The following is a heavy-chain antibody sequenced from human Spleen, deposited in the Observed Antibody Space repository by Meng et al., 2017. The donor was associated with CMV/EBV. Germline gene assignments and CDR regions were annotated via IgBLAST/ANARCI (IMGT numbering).Heavy chain of an antibody. CDR2: ISPYNGNT. CDR3: ARDNQDYYGSGSFYSWSDP. Sequence: ASVKVSCKASGYTFSDSGISWVRLAPGQGLEWMGWISPYNGNTNYAQKVQGRVTMTKDIPTNTAYMELRGLTSDDTAVFYCARDNQDYYGSGSFYSWSDPWGQGTLVTVS. D-gene: IGHD3-10*01. V-gene: IGHV1-18*01. J-gene: IGHJ5*02. CDR1: GYTFSDSG.